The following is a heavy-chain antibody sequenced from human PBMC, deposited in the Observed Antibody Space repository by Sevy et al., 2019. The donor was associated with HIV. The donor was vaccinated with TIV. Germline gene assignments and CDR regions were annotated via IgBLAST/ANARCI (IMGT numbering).Heavy chain of an antibody. CDR3: AKGDTSTRYYYYGMDV. J-gene: IGHJ6*02. D-gene: IGHD2-2*01. Sequence: GGSLRLSCAASAFTFSNFGMSWVRQAPGKGLEWVSTISGSGGTTYYADSVKDRFTISRDNSKKTLYLQMNSLRAEDTALYYCAKGDTSTRYYYYGMDVWGQGTAVTVSS. CDR2: ISGSGGTT. CDR1: AFTFSNFG. V-gene: IGHV3-23*01.